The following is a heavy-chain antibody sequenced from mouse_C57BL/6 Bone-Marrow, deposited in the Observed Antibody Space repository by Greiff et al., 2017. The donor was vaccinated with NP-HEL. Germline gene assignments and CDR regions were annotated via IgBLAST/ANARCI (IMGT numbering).Heavy chain of an antibody. D-gene: IGHD1-1*01. Sequence: VQLQQSGAELARPGASVKLSCKASGYTFTSYGISWVKQRTGQGLEWIGEIYPRSGNTYYNEKFKGKATLTADKSSSTAYMELRSLTSEDSAVYFCARLGGYYGSSQFAYWGQGTLVTVSA. CDR2: IYPRSGNT. CDR1: GYTFTSYG. V-gene: IGHV1-81*01. CDR3: ARLGGYYGSSQFAY. J-gene: IGHJ3*01.